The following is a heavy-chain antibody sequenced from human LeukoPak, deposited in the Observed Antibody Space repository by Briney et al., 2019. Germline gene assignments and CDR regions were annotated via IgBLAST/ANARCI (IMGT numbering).Heavy chain of an antibody. J-gene: IGHJ5*01. CDR3: VRDLGRFDS. V-gene: IGHV4-4*07. Sequence: SQTLSLTCTVSGGSISGYNWSWIRQPAGKGLEWIGRIYSSGSTNYNPSLKSRVTMSVDTSKNQFSLRVTSVTAADTAVYFCVRDLGRFDSWGQGALVLVSS. CDR1: GGSISGYN. CDR2: IYSSGST.